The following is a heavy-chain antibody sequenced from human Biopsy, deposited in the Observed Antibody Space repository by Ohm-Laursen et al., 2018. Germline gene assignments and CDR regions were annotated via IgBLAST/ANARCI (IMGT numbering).Heavy chain of an antibody. Sequence: ASVKVSCKASGYTFTGYHVHWVRQAPGQGLEWMGWINAKTGGTNYAQKLQGRVTMTRDTSISTAYVDLSSLRSDDTAVYYCTRGGYYYDSLAYYYWFDPWGQGTLVTVSS. CDR3: TRGGYYYDSLAYYYWFDP. CDR1: GYTFTGYH. J-gene: IGHJ5*02. CDR2: INAKTGGT. V-gene: IGHV1-2*02. D-gene: IGHD3-22*01.